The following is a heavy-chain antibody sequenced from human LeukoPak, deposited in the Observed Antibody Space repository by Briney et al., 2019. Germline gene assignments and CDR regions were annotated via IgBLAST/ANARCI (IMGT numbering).Heavy chain of an antibody. CDR1: GGSVSSWNSY. J-gene: IGHJ5*02. D-gene: IGHD3-22*01. CDR3: ASRYFCDSSGYYHH. Sequence: SEPLSLTCTVSGGSVSSWNSYWNWIREPPGKGLEWIGHIYYSGSTNYNPSLKSPGAIAVATSQNQLSLKMSSVTAADTAVYYCASRYFCDSSGYYHHWGQGTLVTVSS. CDR2: IYYSGST. V-gene: IGHV4-61*01.